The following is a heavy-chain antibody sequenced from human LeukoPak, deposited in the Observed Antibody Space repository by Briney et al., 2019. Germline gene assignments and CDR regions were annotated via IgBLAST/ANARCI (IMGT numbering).Heavy chain of an antibody. CDR1: VYTFTNLG. J-gene: IGHJ4*02. V-gene: IGHV1-18*01. CDR2: ISVYNGNT. Sequence: ASVKVSCKVSVYTFTNLGIIGVRQPPGKGLEGMVGISVYNGNTNYAQRLQGRVTMTTDTSTSTAYMELRSLRSDDTAVYYCARDRDYGDYNTQDLFVYWGQGTLVTVSS. D-gene: IGHD4-17*01. CDR3: ARDRDYGDYNTQDLFVY.